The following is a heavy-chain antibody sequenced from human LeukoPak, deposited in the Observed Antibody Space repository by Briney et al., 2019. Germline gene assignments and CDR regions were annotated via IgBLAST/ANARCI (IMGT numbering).Heavy chain of an antibody. J-gene: IGHJ2*01. Sequence: PSETLSLTCSVSGGSISSYSWNWIRQPAGKGLEWIGRFCTSGTTNYNPSLKSRVTMSIDTSKNQASLRMRSVTAADTAVYYCARTVVTLDWYFDLWGRGTLVSVSS. CDR3: ARTVVTLDWYFDL. D-gene: IGHD4-23*01. CDR1: GGSISSYS. V-gene: IGHV4-4*07. CDR2: FCTSGTT.